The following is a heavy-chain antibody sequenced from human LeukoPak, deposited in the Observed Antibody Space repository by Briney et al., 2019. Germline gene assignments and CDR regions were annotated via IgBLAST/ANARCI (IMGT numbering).Heavy chain of an antibody. CDR2: ISAYNGNT. D-gene: IGHD6-19*01. CDR1: GYTFTSYA. V-gene: IGHV1-18*01. Sequence: ASVKVSCRASGYTFTSYAVNWVRQAPGQGLEGMGWISAYNGNTNYAQKLQGRVTMTTDTSTSTAYMELRSLRSDDTAVYYCARMNIAVAGNTDYWGQGTLVTVSS. CDR3: ARMNIAVAGNTDY. J-gene: IGHJ4*02.